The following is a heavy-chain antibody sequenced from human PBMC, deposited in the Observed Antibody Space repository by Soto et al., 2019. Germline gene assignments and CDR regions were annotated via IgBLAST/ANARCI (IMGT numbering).Heavy chain of an antibody. D-gene: IGHD3-22*01. CDR3: ARERDYYDSSGYYYALDY. V-gene: IGHV1-69*06. J-gene: IGHJ4*02. CDR1: GGTFSSYA. Sequence: LLNVSCKASGGTFSSYAISWVRQAPGQGLEWMGGIIPIFGTANYAQKFQGRVTITADKSTSTAYMELSSLRSEDTAVYYCARERDYYDSSGYYYALDYWGQGTLVTVSS. CDR2: IIPIFGTA.